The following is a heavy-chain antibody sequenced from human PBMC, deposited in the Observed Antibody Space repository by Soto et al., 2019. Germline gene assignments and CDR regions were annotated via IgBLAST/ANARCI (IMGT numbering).Heavy chain of an antibody. V-gene: IGHV3-23*01. J-gene: IGHJ4*02. CDR2: IRGRSLDT. D-gene: IGHD3-16*01. Sequence: EVQLLEAGGTLVQPGGSLTLSCATSGLAFSNFPMIWVRRAPGKGLEWVSCIRGRSLDTRYADSVKGQFTVSRYNSKNLVYLHMSSLRAEDTAMYYCLSGPDDAFRHYLDYWGQGTLVTVSS. CDR1: GLAFSNFP. CDR3: LSGPDDAFRHYLDY.